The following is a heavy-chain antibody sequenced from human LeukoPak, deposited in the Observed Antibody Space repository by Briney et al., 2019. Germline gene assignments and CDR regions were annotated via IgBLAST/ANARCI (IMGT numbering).Heavy chain of an antibody. Sequence: SETLSLTCTVSGGSISSYYWSWIRQPPGKGLEWIGYIYYSGSTNYNPSLKSRVTISVDTSKNQFSLKLSSVTAADTAVYYCARSILGGSWHDKVNWFDPWGQGTLVTVSS. J-gene: IGHJ5*02. CDR2: IYYSGST. CDR1: GGSISSYY. V-gene: IGHV4-59*01. CDR3: ARSILGGSWHDKVNWFDP. D-gene: IGHD6-13*01.